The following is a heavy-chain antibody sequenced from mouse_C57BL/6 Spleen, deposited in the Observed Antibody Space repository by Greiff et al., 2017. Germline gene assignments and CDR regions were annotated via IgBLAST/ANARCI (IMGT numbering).Heavy chain of an antibody. V-gene: IGHV1-85*01. D-gene: IGHD2-1*01. Sequence: QVQLQQSGPELVKPGASVKLSCKASGYTFTSYDINWVKQRPGQGLEWIGWIYPRDGSTTYNEKFKGKATLTVDTSSSTAYMELHSLTSEDSAVYFCARADYGNYAWFAYWGQGTLVTVSA. J-gene: IGHJ3*01. CDR3: ARADYGNYAWFAY. CDR1: GYTFTSYD. CDR2: IYPRDGST.